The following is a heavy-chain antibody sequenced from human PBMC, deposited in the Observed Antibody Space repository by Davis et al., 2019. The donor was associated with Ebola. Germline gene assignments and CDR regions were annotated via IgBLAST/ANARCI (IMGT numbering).Heavy chain of an antibody. CDR2: VYYSGST. Sequence: SETLSLTCTVSGGSISSRSYFWGWIRQPPGKGLEWIGNVYYSGSTYYNPSLKSRVTISVDTSKNQFSLKLSSVTAADTAVYYCARHLGSANDAFDIWGQGTMVTVSS. CDR1: GGSISSRSYF. J-gene: IGHJ3*02. V-gene: IGHV4-39*01. CDR3: ARHLGSANDAFDI.